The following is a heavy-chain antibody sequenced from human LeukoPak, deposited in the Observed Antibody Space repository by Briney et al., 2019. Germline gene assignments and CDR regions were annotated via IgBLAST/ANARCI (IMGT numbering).Heavy chain of an antibody. V-gene: IGHV3-30*09. J-gene: IGHJ4*02. Sequence: GRSLRLSCAASGSTFSSYSMHWVRQAPGKGLEWVALILFDGSKNYYADSVKGRFAISRDNSENTLYLQMNSLRGDDTAVYYCARDRYYGSGSRLTYFDYWGQGTLVTVSS. D-gene: IGHD3-10*01. CDR3: ARDRYYGSGSRLTYFDY. CDR1: GSTFSSYS. CDR2: ILFDGSKN.